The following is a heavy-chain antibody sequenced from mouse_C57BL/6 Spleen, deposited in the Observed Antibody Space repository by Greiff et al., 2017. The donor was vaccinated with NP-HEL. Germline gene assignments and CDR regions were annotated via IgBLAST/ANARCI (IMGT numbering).Heavy chain of an antibody. D-gene: IGHD2-5*01. CDR1: GYSITSGYY. Sequence: EVHLVESGPGLVKPSQSLSLTCSVTGYSITSGYYWNWIRQFPGNKLEWMGYISYDGSNNYNPSLKNRISITRDTSKNQFFLKLNSVTTEDTATYYCARDKSNYEDYAMDYWGQGTSVTVSS. CDR3: ARDKSNYEDYAMDY. V-gene: IGHV3-6*01. J-gene: IGHJ4*01. CDR2: ISYDGSN.